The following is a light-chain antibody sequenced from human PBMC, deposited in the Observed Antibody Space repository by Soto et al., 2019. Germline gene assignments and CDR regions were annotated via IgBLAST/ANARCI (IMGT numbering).Light chain of an antibody. V-gene: IGKV3-11*01. J-gene: IGKJ5*01. CDR3: QQRLSWPIT. CDR1: ESVRDE. CDR2: DSS. Sequence: EAVLTQSPATLSLSPGERATLSCRASESVRDELGWYQQKPGQAPRLLIFDSSNRATGIPARVSGSGYGTDFTLSISSLEPEDFAVYYCQQRLSWPITFGQGTRLEI.